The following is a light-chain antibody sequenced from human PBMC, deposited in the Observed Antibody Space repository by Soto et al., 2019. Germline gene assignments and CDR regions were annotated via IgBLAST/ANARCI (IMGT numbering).Light chain of an antibody. CDR1: GSDIGSYNY. CDR2: DVT. CDR3: NSYTSASTYV. J-gene: IGLJ1*01. Sequence: QSALTQPASVSGSPGQSITISCTGTGSDIGSYNYVSWYQHHPGKVPKFIIYDVTNRPSGVSDRFSGSKSGNTASLTISGPQAEDEADYYCNSYTSASTYVFGTGTKLTVL. V-gene: IGLV2-14*03.